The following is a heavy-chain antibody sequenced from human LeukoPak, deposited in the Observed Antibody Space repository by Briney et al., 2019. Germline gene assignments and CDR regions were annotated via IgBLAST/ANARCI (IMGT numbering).Heavy chain of an antibody. CDR3: ARDRLGKYSPNNWFDP. CDR1: GGSVSSGSYY. D-gene: IGHD5-18*01. J-gene: IGHJ5*02. Sequence: SETLSLTCTVSGGSVSSGSYYWSWIRQPPGKGLEWIGYIYYSGSTNYNPSLKSRVTISVDTSKNQFSLKLSSVTAADTAVYYCARDRLGKYSPNNWFDPWGQGTLVTVSS. V-gene: IGHV4-61*01. CDR2: IYYSGST.